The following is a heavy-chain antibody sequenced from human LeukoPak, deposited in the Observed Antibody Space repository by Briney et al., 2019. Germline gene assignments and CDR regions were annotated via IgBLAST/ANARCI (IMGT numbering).Heavy chain of an antibody. J-gene: IGHJ4*02. CDR1: ADSINSRNW. CDR3: VRNGRHYFDF. D-gene: IGHD2-8*01. V-gene: IGHV4-4*02. CDR2: FCHCGGT. Sequence: PSETLSLTCAVSADSINSRNWWSWVRQSPGKGLEWIGEFCHCGGTNYNPSLKSRATISVDKSKSQFSLKLNSVSAADTAVYYCVRNGRHYFDFWGQGTLVTVSS.